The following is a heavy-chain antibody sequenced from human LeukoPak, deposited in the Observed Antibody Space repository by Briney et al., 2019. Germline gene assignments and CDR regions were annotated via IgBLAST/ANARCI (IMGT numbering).Heavy chain of an antibody. V-gene: IGHV4-59*01. Sequence: SETLSLTCTVSGGSISNYVWSWIRQPPGKGLEWIGYIYYTGSTNYNPSLKSRVTISVGTSKNQFSLKLSSVTAADTAEYYWARLSRSITTAGAFDIWGQGTMVTVSS. D-gene: IGHD2-2*01. CDR2: IYYTGST. CDR3: ARLSRSITTAGAFDI. CDR1: GGSISNYV. J-gene: IGHJ3*02.